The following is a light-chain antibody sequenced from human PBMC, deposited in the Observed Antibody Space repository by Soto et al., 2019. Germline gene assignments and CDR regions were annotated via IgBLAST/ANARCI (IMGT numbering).Light chain of an antibody. Sequence: SALPRAASASGSPVLSVTLSYPGTSSDVGGYNYVSWYQQRPGKAPKLIIYEVSKRPSGVPDRFSGSKSGNTASQTVSGLQAEDEDDYYCSSYAGSNYVLGTGTKVTVL. CDR1: SSDVGGYNY. V-gene: IGLV2-8*01. CDR2: EVS. J-gene: IGLJ1*01. CDR3: SSYAGSNYV.